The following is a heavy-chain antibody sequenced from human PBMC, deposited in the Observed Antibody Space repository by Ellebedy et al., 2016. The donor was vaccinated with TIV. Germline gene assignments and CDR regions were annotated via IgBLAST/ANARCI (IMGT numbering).Heavy chain of an antibody. J-gene: IGHJ4*02. Sequence: GESLKISXAASGFTFSNYNMNWVRQAPGKGLEWVSYISTISSGIYYADSVKGRFTISRDNVKNSLYLQMNNLRDEDTAVYYCARDLAYTLTTLYAPFWGQGTLVTVSS. V-gene: IGHV3-48*02. CDR3: ARDLAYTLTTLYAPF. CDR1: GFTFSNYN. D-gene: IGHD4-17*01. CDR2: ISTISSGI.